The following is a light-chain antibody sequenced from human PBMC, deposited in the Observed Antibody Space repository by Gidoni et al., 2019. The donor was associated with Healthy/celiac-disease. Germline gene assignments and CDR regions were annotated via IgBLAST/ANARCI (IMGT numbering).Light chain of an antibody. Sequence: QSVLTHPPPVSGAPGQRVTISCTGSSSNTGAGYDVHWYQQLPGTAPKLLIYGNSNRPSGVPDRFSGSKSGTSASLAITGLQAEDEADYYCQSYDSSLSGFWVFGGGTKLTVL. CDR3: QSYDSSLSGFWV. J-gene: IGLJ3*02. CDR2: GNS. CDR1: SSNTGAGYD. V-gene: IGLV1-40*01.